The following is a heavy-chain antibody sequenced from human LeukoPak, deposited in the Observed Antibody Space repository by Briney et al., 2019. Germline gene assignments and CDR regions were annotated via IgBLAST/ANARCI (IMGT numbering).Heavy chain of an antibody. V-gene: IGHV3-74*01. J-gene: IGHJ2*01. D-gene: IGHD2-15*01. CDR2: ISGDGSIT. CDR1: GFTISGYW. CDR3: ARGSDCSGGSCYSYWYFDL. Sequence: PGGSLRLSCAASGFTISGYWMHWVRQAPGKGLVWVSRISGDGSITAYADSVKGRFTISRDNAKNTLYLQMNSLRAEDTAMYYCARGSDCSGGSCYSYWYFDLWGRGTLVTVSS.